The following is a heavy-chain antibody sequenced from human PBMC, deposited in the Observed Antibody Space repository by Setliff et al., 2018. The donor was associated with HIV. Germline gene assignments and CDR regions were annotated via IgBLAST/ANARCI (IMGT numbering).Heavy chain of an antibody. V-gene: IGHV1-46*01. Sequence: ASVKVSCKASGYTFTSYYMHWVRQAPGQGLEWMGIINPSGGSTGYAQNFQGRVTFSRDTSASTAYMELSSLRSEDTAVYYCARTVNDYGDYYFDYWGQGTLVTVSS. CDR2: INPSGGST. CDR3: ARTVNDYGDYYFDY. CDR1: GYTFTSYY. J-gene: IGHJ4*02. D-gene: IGHD4-17*01.